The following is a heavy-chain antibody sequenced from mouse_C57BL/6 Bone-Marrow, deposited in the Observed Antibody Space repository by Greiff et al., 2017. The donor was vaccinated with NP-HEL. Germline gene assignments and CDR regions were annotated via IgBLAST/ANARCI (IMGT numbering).Heavy chain of an antibody. Sequence: EVKLMESGGGLVQPGGSMKLSCAASGFTFSDAWMDWVRQSPEKGLEWVADIRNKANNHATYYAESVKGRFTISRDVSKSSVNLQMNSLSADDTGMYDCTRPYSGPPWYFDVWGTGTTVTVSS. V-gene: IGHV6-6*01. CDR3: TRPYSGPPWYFDV. CDR2: IRNKANNHAT. CDR1: GFTFSDAW. D-gene: IGHD1-1*01. J-gene: IGHJ1*03.